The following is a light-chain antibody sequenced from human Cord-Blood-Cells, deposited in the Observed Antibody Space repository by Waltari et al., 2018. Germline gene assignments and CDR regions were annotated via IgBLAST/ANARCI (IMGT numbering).Light chain of an antibody. CDR2: KAS. CDR3: QQYNSYLT. CDR1: QSISSW. V-gene: IGKV1-5*03. J-gene: IGKJ4*01. Sequence: DIQMTQSPPTLSASVVDRVTITCRASQSISSWLAGYQQKPGKAPKLLIYKASSIESGVPSRFSGSGSGTEFTLTISSLQPDDCATYYCQQYNSYLTFGGGTKVEIK.